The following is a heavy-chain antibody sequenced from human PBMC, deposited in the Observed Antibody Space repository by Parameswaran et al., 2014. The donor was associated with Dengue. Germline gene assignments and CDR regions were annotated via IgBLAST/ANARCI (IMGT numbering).Heavy chain of an antibody. CDR2: MNPNSGDT. J-gene: IGHJ4*02. Sequence: WVRQAPGQGLEWMGWMNPNSGDTGFAQKFQGRVTMTRDTSISTAYMELSSLRSEDTAVYYCARGIAEYSDYDFPVIGYWGQGTLVTVSS. V-gene: IGHV1-8*01. D-gene: IGHD5-12*01. CDR3: ARGIAEYSDYDFPVIGY.